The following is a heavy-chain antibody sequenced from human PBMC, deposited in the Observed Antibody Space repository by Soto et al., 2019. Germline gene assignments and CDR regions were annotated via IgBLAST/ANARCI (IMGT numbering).Heavy chain of an antibody. D-gene: IGHD1-26*01. CDR2: TKNKANNYII. Sequence: ESGGGLVQPGGSLRLSCAASGFTLSDHYMDWVRQAPGKGLEWVGRTKNKANNYIIEYAASVKGRFTISRDDSKNSLYLQMNNLRTDDTAVYYCATWYSGSPRYWGQGTLVTVSS. CDR3: ATWYSGSPRY. CDR1: GFTLSDHY. V-gene: IGHV3-72*01. J-gene: IGHJ4*02.